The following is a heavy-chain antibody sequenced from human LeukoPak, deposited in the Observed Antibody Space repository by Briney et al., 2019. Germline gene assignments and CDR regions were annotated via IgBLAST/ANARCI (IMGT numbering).Heavy chain of an antibody. V-gene: IGHV4-59*01. J-gene: IGHJ4*02. CDR1: GGSFSGYY. Sequence: PSETLSLTCAVYGGSFSGYYWSWIRQPPGKGLEWIGYLFHSGSTNYNPSLKSRVTISVDTSKNQFSLKLSSVTAADTAVYYCARGKYFYDSRPVAGWYFDYWGQGTLVTVSS. CDR3: ARGKYFYDSRPVAGWYFDY. D-gene: IGHD3-22*01. CDR2: LFHSGST.